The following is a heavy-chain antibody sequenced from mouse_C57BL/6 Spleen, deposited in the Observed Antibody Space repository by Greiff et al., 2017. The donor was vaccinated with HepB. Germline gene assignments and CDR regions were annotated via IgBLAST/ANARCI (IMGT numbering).Heavy chain of an antibody. CDR1: GFTFSSYA. Sequence: EVKVVESGEGLVKPGGSLKLSCAASGFTFSSYAMSWVRQTPEKRLEWVAYISSGGDYIYYADTVKGRFTISRDNARNTLYLQMSSLKSEDTAMYYCTRGYYYGSSPYYFDYWGQGTTLTVSS. V-gene: IGHV5-9-1*02. D-gene: IGHD1-1*01. J-gene: IGHJ2*01. CDR3: TRGYYYGSSPYYFDY. CDR2: ISSGGDYI.